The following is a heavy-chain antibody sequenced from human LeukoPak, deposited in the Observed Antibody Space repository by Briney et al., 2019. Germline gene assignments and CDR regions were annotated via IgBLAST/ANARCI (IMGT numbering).Heavy chain of an antibody. V-gene: IGHV1-18*01. J-gene: IGHJ5*02. CDR3: ARAPLAVQYNWFDP. CDR1: GYTFTSYG. D-gene: IGHD2-15*01. Sequence: GASVKVSCKASGYTFTSYGISWVRQAPGQGLERMGWISAYNGNTNYAQKLQGRVTMTTDTSTSTAYMELRSLRSDDTAVYYCARAPLAVQYNWFDPWGQGTLVTVSS. CDR2: ISAYNGNT.